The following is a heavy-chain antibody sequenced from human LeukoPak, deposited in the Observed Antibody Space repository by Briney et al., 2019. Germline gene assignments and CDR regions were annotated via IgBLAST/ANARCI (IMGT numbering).Heavy chain of an antibody. D-gene: IGHD6-6*01. CDR3: ARAGSIAALGDDY. V-gene: IGHV3-30*05. J-gene: IGHJ4*02. CDR2: ISYDGSNK. CDR1: GGSISSSS. Sequence: LSLTCTVSGGSISSSSYYWGWIRQPPGKGLEWVAVISYDGSNKYYADSVKGRFTISRDNSKNTLYLQMNSLRAEGTAVYYCARAGSIAALGDDYWGQGTLVTVSS.